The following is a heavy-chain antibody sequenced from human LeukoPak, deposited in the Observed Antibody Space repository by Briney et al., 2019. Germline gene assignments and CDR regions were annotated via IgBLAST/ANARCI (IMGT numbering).Heavy chain of an antibody. CDR1: GFTFSSYA. D-gene: IGHD3-22*01. J-gene: IGHJ4*02. CDR2: ISGSGGST. V-gene: IGHV3-23*01. Sequence: PGGSLRLSCAASGFTFSSYAMSWVRQAPGKGLEWVSAISGSGGSTYYADSVKGRFTISRDNSKNTLYLQMNSLRAEDTAVYYCAKEATYYYDSSGYYPYYFDYWGQGTLATVSS. CDR3: AKEATYYYDSSGYYPYYFDY.